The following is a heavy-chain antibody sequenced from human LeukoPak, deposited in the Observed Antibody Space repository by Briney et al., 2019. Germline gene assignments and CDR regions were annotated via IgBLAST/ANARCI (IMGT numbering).Heavy chain of an antibody. Sequence: SETLSLTCTVSGGSISSRSYYWGWIRQPPGKGLEWIGSIYYSGSTYYNPSLKSRVTISVDTSKNQFSLKLSSVTAADTAVYYCARLPSSSGWGFDYWGQGTLVTVSS. V-gene: IGHV4-39*01. CDR1: GGSISSRSYY. CDR3: ARLPSSSGWGFDY. D-gene: IGHD6-19*01. CDR2: IYYSGST. J-gene: IGHJ4*02.